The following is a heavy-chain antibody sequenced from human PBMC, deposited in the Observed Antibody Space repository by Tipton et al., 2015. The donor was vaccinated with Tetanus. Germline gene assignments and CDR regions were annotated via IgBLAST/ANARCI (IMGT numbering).Heavy chain of an antibody. CDR3: ARPVKQWLVPVDS. CDR1: GFSFGSYG. Sequence: LRLSCAASGFSFGSYGMHWVRQAPGKGLEWIGEINPSGGASYNPSLKSRVTISVDTSKNQFSLKLTSVTAADTAVYYCARPVKQWLVPVDSWGQGTLVTVSS. D-gene: IGHD6-19*01. J-gene: IGHJ4*02. V-gene: IGHV4-34*01. CDR2: INPSGGA.